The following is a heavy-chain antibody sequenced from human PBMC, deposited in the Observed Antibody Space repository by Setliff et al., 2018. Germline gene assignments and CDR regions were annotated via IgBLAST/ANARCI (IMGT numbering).Heavy chain of an antibody. V-gene: IGHV1-2*02. CDR2: IIPIFGTA. CDR1: GYTFTGYY. J-gene: IGHJ4*02. D-gene: IGHD6-19*01. CDR3: ARVSGWYDFDY. Sequence: ASVKVSCKASGYTFTGYYMHWVRQAPGQGLEWMGRIIPIFGTANYAQKFQGRVTITRDTSTSTAYMELRSLRSDDTAVYYCARVSGWYDFDYWGQGTLVTVSS.